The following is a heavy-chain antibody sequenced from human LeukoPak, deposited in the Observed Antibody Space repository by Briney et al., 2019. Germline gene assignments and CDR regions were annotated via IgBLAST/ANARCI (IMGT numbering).Heavy chain of an antibody. D-gene: IGHD2-15*01. Sequence: PSQTPSLTCTVSGDSISSSIYYWSWIRQHPGKGLEWIGYIHYSGSTYYNPSLKSRVAMSVDTSKNQFSLKLSSVTAADTAVYYCARGHLGSALDYWGQGTLVTVSS. CDR3: ARGHLGSALDY. V-gene: IGHV4-31*03. CDR1: GDSISSSIYY. CDR2: IHYSGST. J-gene: IGHJ4*02.